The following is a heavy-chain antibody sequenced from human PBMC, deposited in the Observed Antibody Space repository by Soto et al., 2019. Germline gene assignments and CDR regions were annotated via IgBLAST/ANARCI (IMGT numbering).Heavy chain of an antibody. CDR3: ASRDPETSVDY. D-gene: IGHD1-26*01. V-gene: IGHV4-4*02. Sequence: SEPLSLNSSVSGGSFTSNNWWTWVRQPPGQGLEWIGEIYRTGSTNYNPSLKSRVTISLDKSENQLSLKVTSLTAADTAVYYCASRDPETSVDYWGQGTLVTV. J-gene: IGHJ4*02. CDR1: GGSFTSNNW. CDR2: IYRTGST.